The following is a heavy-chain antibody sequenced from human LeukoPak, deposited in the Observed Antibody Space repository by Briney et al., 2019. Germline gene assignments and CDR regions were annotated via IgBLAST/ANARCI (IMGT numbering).Heavy chain of an antibody. CDR1: GGSISSYY. D-gene: IGHD3-10*01. J-gene: IGHJ5*02. V-gene: IGHV4-59*01. CDR3: ARESPAGDYYGSGSYRPGWFDP. CDR2: IYYSGST. Sequence: SETLSLTCTVSGGSISSYYWSWIRQPPRKGLEWVGYIYYSGSTNYNPSLKNRVTISVDTSKNQFSLKLSSVTAADTAVYYCARESPAGDYYGSGSYRPGWFDPWGQGTLVTVSS.